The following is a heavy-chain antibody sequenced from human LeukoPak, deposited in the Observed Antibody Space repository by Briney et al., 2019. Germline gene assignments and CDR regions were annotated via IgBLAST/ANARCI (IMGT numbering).Heavy chain of an antibody. CDR1: GFTFSGYG. V-gene: IGHV3-30*02. J-gene: IGHJ4*02. CDR3: ANDAVAGTKYLWY. CDR2: IRYDGSNK. Sequence: GGSLRLSCAASGFTFSGYGMHWVRQAPGKGLEWVAFIRYDGSNKYYADSVKGRFTISRDNSKNTLYLQMNSLRAEDTAVYYCANDAVAGTKYLWYSGQGTLVTVSS. D-gene: IGHD6-19*01.